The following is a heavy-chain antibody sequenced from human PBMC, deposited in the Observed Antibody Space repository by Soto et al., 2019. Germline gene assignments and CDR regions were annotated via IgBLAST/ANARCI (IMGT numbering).Heavy chain of an antibody. J-gene: IGHJ6*03. CDR2: IYPGDSDT. Sequence: GESLKISCKGSGYSFTSYWIGWVRQMPGKGLEWMGIIYPGDSDTRYSPSFQGQVTISADKSISTAYLQWSSLKASDTAMYYCARGASLRILYYYYMDVWGKGTTVTVSS. CDR3: ARGASLRILYYYYMDV. CDR1: GYSFTSYW. V-gene: IGHV5-51*01. D-gene: IGHD2-15*01.